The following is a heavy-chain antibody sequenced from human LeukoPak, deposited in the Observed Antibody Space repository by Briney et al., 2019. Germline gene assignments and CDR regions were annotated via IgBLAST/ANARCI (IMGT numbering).Heavy chain of an antibody. CDR2: IHITSDWV. Sequence: PGGSLRLSCAASGFTFSAYNMNWVRQAPGKGLEWVSSIHITSDWVYYADSVKGRFTISRDSAKNSLYLQMNSLRAEDTAVYYCAKDSPGDAFDIWGQGTMVTVSS. CDR3: AKDSPGDAFDI. V-gene: IGHV3-21*04. J-gene: IGHJ3*02. CDR1: GFTFSAYN.